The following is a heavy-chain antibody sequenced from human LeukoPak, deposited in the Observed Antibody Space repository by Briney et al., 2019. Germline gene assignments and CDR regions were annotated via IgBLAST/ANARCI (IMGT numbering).Heavy chain of an antibody. Sequence: PSETLSLTCTVSGGAISSYYWTWVRQPPGEGLEWIGQIYYSGSTTYNPSLKSRVTISVDTSRNQFSLKLTSVTAADTAVYYCARLHGDYYYYGMDVWGQGTTVTVS. CDR2: IYYSGST. J-gene: IGHJ6*02. D-gene: IGHD3-10*01. V-gene: IGHV4-59*01. CDR1: GGAISSYY. CDR3: ARLHGDYYYYGMDV.